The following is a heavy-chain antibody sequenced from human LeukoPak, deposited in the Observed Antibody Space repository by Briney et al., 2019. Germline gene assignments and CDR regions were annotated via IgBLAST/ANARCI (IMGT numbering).Heavy chain of an antibody. CDR3: ARGRHDYGDSLDY. CDR2: IYYSGST. J-gene: IGHJ4*02. Sequence: SETLSLTCTVSGGSISSYYWSWIRQPPGKGLEWIGYIYYSGSTNYNPSLKSRVTISVDTSKNQFSLKLSSVTAADTAVYYCARGRHDYGDSLDYWGQGTLVTVSS. CDR1: GGSISSYY. D-gene: IGHD4-17*01. V-gene: IGHV4-59*01.